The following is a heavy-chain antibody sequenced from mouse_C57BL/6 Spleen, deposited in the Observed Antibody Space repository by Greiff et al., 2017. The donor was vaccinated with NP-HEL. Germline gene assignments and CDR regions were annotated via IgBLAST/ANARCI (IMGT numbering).Heavy chain of an antibody. CDR2: IDPETGGT. Sequence: QVQLQQSGAELVRPGASVTLSCKASGYTFTGYEMHWVKQTPVHGLEWIGAIDPETGGTAYNQKFKGKAILTADKSSSTAYMELRSLTSEDSAVYYCTRGSSDDDYFDYWGQGTTLTVSA. D-gene: IGHD3-2*02. CDR1: GYTFTGYE. J-gene: IGHJ2*01. CDR3: TRGSSDDDYFDY. V-gene: IGHV1-15*01.